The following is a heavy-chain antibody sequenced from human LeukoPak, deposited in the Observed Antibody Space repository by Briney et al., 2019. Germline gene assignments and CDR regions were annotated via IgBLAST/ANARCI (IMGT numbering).Heavy chain of an antibody. CDR3: ARVGVPAAMGLTWFDP. Sequence: ASVKVSCKASGYTFTSYGISWVRQAPGQGLEWMGWISAYNGNTNYAQKLQGRVTMTTDTSTSTAYMELRSLRSDDTAVYYCARVGVPAAMGLTWFDPWAQGTLVTVSS. D-gene: IGHD2-2*01. CDR2: ISAYNGNT. CDR1: GYTFTSYG. J-gene: IGHJ5*02. V-gene: IGHV1-18*01.